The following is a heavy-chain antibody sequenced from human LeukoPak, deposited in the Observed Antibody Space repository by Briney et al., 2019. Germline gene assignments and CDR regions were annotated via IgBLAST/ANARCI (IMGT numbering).Heavy chain of an antibody. CDR2: IYYSGST. Sequence: SETLSLTCTVFGGSVSSGSYYWSWIRQPPGKGLEWIGYIYYSGSTNYNPSLKSRVTISVDTSKNQFSLKLSSVTAADTAVYYCARRSSGWYLGAFDIWGQGTMVTVSS. D-gene: IGHD6-19*01. J-gene: IGHJ3*02. V-gene: IGHV4-61*01. CDR3: ARRSSGWYLGAFDI. CDR1: GGSVSSGSYY.